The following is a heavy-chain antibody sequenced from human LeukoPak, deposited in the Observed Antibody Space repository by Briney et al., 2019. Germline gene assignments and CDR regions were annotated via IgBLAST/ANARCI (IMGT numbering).Heavy chain of an antibody. J-gene: IGHJ4*02. CDR2: IYYSGST. CDR1: GGSISGYY. CDR3: ALSDVDTAMVDY. D-gene: IGHD5-18*01. V-gene: IGHV4-59*01. Sequence: SETLSLTCTVSGGSISGYYWSWIRQPPGKGLEWIGYIYYSGSTNYNPSLKSRVTISVDTSKNQFSLKLSSVTAADTAVYYCALSDVDTAMVDYWGQGTLVTVSS.